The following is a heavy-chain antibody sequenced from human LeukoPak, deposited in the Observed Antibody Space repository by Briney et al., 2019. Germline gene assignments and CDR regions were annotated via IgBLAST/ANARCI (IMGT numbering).Heavy chain of an antibody. V-gene: IGHV4-59*08. D-gene: IGHD5-18*01. Sequence: TTSETLSLTCTVSGGSISSYYWSWIRQPPGKGLEWIGYIYYSGSTNYNPSLKSRVTISVDTSKNQFPLKLSSVTAADTAVYYCARSWIRLGYFDYWGQGTLVTVSS. CDR2: IYYSGST. CDR1: GGSISSYY. CDR3: ARSWIRLGYFDY. J-gene: IGHJ4*02.